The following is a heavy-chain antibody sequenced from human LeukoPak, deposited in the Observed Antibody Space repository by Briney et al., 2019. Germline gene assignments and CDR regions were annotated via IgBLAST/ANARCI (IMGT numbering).Heavy chain of an antibody. CDR1: GYTLTELS. Sequence: ASVKVSCKVSGYTLTELSMHWVRQAPGKGLGWMGGFDPEDGETIYAQKFQGRVTMIEDTSTDTAYMELSSLRSEDTAVYYCATGDYMSGNWFDPWGQGTLVTVSS. J-gene: IGHJ5*02. CDR2: FDPEDGET. CDR3: ATGDYMSGNWFDP. D-gene: IGHD4-17*01. V-gene: IGHV1-24*01.